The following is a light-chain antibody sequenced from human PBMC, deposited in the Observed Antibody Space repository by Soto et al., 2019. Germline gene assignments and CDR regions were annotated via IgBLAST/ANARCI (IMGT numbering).Light chain of an antibody. CDR1: RSNIGSNT. Sequence: SVLTQTPSASGTPGQRVTISCSGRRSNIGSNTVNWYQQLPGTAPKVLIYSNDQRPSGVSDRFSGSKSGTSASLAISGLQSEDEADYYCAAWDDSLNGYVFGTGTKVTVL. V-gene: IGLV1-44*01. CDR2: SND. J-gene: IGLJ1*01. CDR3: AAWDDSLNGYV.